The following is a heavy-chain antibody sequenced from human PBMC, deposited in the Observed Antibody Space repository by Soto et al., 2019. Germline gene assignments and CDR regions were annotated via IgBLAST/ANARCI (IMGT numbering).Heavy chain of an antibody. CDR2: FNPTGDTA. J-gene: IGHJ6*02. D-gene: IGHD5-18*01. CDR3: ARGGRIVDTGIGYYYYHAMDV. V-gene: IGHV1-46*01. CDR1: GYTFTSYY. Sequence: ASVKVSCKASGYTFTSYYIHWVRQAPGQGLEWMGIFNPTGDTASYAQKLQGRVTMTRDTSTGTAYMELGSLRSEDTAVYYCARGGRIVDTGIGYYYYHAMDVWGQGTTVTVYS.